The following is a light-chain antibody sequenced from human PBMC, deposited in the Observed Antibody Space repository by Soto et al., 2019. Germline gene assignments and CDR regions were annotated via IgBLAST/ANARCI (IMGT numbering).Light chain of an antibody. V-gene: IGKV3-20*01. CDR2: GAS. CDR3: QQDGSSGT. J-gene: IGKJ1*01. Sequence: EIVLTQSPGTLSLSPGERATLSCRASQSVSNNYLAWYQQKPGQAPRLLIYGASNRATGIPDRFSGSGSGTNPTLTISKLEHEDFAVYYCQQDGSSGTFGQGTKVDIK. CDR1: QSVSNNY.